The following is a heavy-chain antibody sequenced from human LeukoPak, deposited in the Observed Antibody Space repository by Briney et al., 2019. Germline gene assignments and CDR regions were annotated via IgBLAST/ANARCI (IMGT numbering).Heavy chain of an antibody. Sequence: SETLSLTCTVSGGSIRSSDYYWGWIRQPPGKGLEWIASISYSGSTYYNSSLNSRVTLSVDTSKNHFSLKLSSVTAADTAVYYCARGIAVAANWFDPWGQGTLVTVSS. CDR2: ISYSGST. CDR3: ARGIAVAANWFDP. J-gene: IGHJ5*02. CDR1: GGSIRSSDYY. D-gene: IGHD6-19*01. V-gene: IGHV4-39*02.